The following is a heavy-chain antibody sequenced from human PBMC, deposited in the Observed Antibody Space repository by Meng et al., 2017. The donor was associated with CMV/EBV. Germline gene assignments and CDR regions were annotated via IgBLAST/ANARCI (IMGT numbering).Heavy chain of an antibody. Sequence: SCKASGFTFSSYSMNWVRQAPGKGLEWVSSISNSSSYIYYADSVKGRFTISRDNAKNSLYLQMNSLRAEDTAVYYCARGPDSSGYYSVDYWGQGTLVTVSS. J-gene: IGHJ4*02. V-gene: IGHV3-21*01. CDR1: GFTFSSYS. CDR2: ISNSSSYI. D-gene: IGHD3-22*01. CDR3: ARGPDSSGYYSVDY.